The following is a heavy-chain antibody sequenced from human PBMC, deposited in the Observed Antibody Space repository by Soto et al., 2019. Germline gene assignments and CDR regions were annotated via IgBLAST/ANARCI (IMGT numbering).Heavy chain of an antibody. J-gene: IGHJ2*01. CDR3: ARGGSSSWYESSYFDL. D-gene: IGHD6-13*01. V-gene: IGHV3-30-3*01. CDR2: ISYDGSNK. Sequence: QVQLVESGGGVVQPGRSLRLSCAASGFTFSSYAMHWVRQAPGKGLEWVAVISYDGSNKYYADSVKGRFTISRDNSKNTLYPQMNSLRAEDTAVYYCARGGSSSWYESSYFDLWGRGTLVTVSS. CDR1: GFTFSSYA.